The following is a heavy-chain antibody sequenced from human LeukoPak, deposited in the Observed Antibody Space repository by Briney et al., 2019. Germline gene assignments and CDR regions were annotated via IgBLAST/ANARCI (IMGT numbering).Heavy chain of an antibody. D-gene: IGHD3-22*01. V-gene: IGHV3-30-3*01. CDR1: GFTFSSYA. J-gene: IGHJ5*02. CDR3: AKGAYYDT. CDR2: ISYDGSNK. Sequence: GGSLRLSCAASGFTFSSYAMHWVRQAPGKGLEWVAVISYDGSNKYYADSVKGRFTISRDNSKNTLYLQMNSLRAEDTAVYYCAKGAYYDTWGQGTLVTVSS.